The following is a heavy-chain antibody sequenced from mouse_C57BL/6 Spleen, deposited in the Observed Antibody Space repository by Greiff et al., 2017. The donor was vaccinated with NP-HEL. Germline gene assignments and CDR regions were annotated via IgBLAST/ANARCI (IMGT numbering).Heavy chain of an antibody. CDR2: TFYSGIT. Sequence: VQLKQSGPSLVRPSQTLSLTCTVPGFSINSDCYWIWIRQFPGNKLEYIGYTFYSGITYYNPSLESRTYITRDTSKNQFSLKLSSVTTEDTVTYYCARGGYYVGYAMDYWGQGTSVTVSS. D-gene: IGHD2-3*01. CDR3: ARGGYYVGYAMDY. V-gene: IGHV3-3*01. CDR1: GFSINSDCY. J-gene: IGHJ4*01.